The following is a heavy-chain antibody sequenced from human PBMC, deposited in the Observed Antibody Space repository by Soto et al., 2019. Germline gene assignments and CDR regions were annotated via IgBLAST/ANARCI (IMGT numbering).Heavy chain of an antibody. CDR3: AHRGYCSGGSCYLFDY. V-gene: IGHV2-5*01. J-gene: IGHJ4*02. Sequence: SGPTLVNPTQPLTLTCTFSGFSLSTSGVGVGWIRQPPGKALEWLALIYWNDDKRYSPSLKSRLTITKDTSKNQVVLTMTNMDPVDTATYYCAHRGYCSGGSCYLFDYWGQGTLVTVSS. D-gene: IGHD2-15*01. CDR1: GFSLSTSGVG. CDR2: IYWNDDK.